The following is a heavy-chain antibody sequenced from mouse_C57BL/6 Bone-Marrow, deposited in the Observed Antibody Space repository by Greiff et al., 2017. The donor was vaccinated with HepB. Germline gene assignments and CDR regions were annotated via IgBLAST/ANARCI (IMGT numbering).Heavy chain of an antibody. Sequence: VQLQQSGAELVMPGASVKLSCTASGFNIKDDYMHWVKQRPEQGLEWIGWIDPENGDTEYASKFQGKATITADTSSNTAYLQLSSLTSEDTAVYYCTTGGSSGYGFAYWGQGTLVTVSA. D-gene: IGHD3-2*02. J-gene: IGHJ3*01. CDR1: GFNIKDDY. V-gene: IGHV14-4*01. CDR3: TTGGSSGYGFAY. CDR2: IDPENGDT.